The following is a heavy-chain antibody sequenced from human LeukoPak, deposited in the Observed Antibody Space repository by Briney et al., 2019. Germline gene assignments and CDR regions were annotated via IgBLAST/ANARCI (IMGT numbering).Heavy chain of an antibody. CDR2: INPSGGST. J-gene: IGHJ4*02. D-gene: IGHD3-22*01. CDR3: ARETVHYYDSGGYRFDY. V-gene: IGHV1-46*01. Sequence: ASVKVSCKASGYTFTSYYMHWVRQAPGQGLEWMGIINPSGGSTSYAQKFQGRVTMTRDTSTSTVYMELSSLRSEDTAVYYCARETVHYYDSGGYRFDYWGQGTLVTVSS. CDR1: GYTFTSYY.